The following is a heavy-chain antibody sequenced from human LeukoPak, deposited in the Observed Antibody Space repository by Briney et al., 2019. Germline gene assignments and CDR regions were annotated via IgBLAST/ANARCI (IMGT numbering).Heavy chain of an antibody. CDR3: AKDLPRYCSGGSCPFDY. Sequence: GGSLRLSCAASGFTFDDYAMHWVRQAPGKGLEWVSGVSWNSGSIGYADSVKGRFTISRDNAKNSLYLQMNSLRAEDTALYYCAKDLPRYCSGGSCPFDYWGLGTLVTVSS. J-gene: IGHJ4*02. V-gene: IGHV3-9*01. CDR1: GFTFDDYA. CDR2: VSWNSGSI. D-gene: IGHD2-15*01.